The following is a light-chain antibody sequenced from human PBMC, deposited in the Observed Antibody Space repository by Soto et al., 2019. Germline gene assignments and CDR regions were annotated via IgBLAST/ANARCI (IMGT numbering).Light chain of an antibody. V-gene: IGKV3-15*01. Sequence: EIVMTQSPATLSVSPGERATLSCRASQSVSSNLAWYQQHPGQAPRLLTYGASTRATGIPARFSGSGSGTEFTLTISSLQSEDFAVYYCQQYNNWPRTFGQGTKVDIK. CDR1: QSVSSN. J-gene: IGKJ1*01. CDR2: GAS. CDR3: QQYNNWPRT.